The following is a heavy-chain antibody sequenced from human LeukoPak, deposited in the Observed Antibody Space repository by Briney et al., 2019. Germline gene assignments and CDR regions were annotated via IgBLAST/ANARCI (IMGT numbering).Heavy chain of an antibody. Sequence: PGGALRLSCAASEFTFSSYAMSWVRQAPGKGLEGVSAITGSGLSPYLADSVKDRFTISRDNSKNPLYLQMNGLRAEDTAIYYCAKETTISGVVTAFDYWGQGTLVSVSS. CDR1: EFTFSSYA. V-gene: IGHV3-23*01. CDR3: AKETTISGVVTAFDY. D-gene: IGHD3-3*01. CDR2: ITGSGLSP. J-gene: IGHJ4*02.